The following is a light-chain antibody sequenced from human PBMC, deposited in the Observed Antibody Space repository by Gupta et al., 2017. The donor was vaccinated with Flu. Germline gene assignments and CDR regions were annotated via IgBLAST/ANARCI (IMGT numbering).Light chain of an antibody. V-gene: IGKV2D-29*01. CDR1: HSLLNSNGMTY. Sequence: DIQITQPPLSLSVTPAQTASISCRSSHSLLNSNGMTYFFWYVQKPGPPPQVLIYEVSKRFCGVPDRFSGSGSGTDFTPHISRVEDEDVGNYYWLQSIRSLTFGQGTKMEIK. J-gene: IGKJ1*01. CDR3: LQSIRSLT. CDR2: EVS.